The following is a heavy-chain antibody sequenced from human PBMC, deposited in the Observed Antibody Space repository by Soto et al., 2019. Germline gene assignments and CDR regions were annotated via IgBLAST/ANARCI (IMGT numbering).Heavy chain of an antibody. Sequence: GESLKISCKGSGYSFTSYWISWVRQMPGKGLEWMGRIDPSDSYTNYSPSFQGHVTISADKSISTAYLQWSSLKASDTAMYYCARSRPHSSGYYYGMDVWGQGTTVTVSS. CDR2: IDPSDSYT. J-gene: IGHJ6*02. CDR1: GYSFTSYW. D-gene: IGHD6-19*01. CDR3: ARSRPHSSGYYYGMDV. V-gene: IGHV5-10-1*01.